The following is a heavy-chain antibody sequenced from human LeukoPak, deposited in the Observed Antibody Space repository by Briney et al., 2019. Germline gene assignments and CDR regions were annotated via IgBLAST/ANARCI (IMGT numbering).Heavy chain of an antibody. CDR2: IYYSGST. V-gene: IGHV4-59*01. CDR1: GGSITNYY. D-gene: IGHD5-12*01. CDR3: ARGFDSKSTYFDY. J-gene: IGHJ4*02. Sequence: SETLSLTCTVSGGSITNYYGNWLRQPPGKGLEWIGYIYYSGSTNYNPSLKSRVTISVDTSKNQFSLRLTSVSAADTAVYYCARGFDSKSTYFDYWRQGTLLTVSS.